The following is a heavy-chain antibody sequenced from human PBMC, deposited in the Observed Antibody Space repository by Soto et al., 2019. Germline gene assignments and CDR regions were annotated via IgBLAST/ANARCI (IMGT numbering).Heavy chain of an antibody. V-gene: IGHV2-70*01. D-gene: IGHD1-7*01. CDR1: GFSLSRKGMS. CDR2: IDWEEEK. CDR3: TRSTNWHYYYYSHY. J-gene: IGHJ4*02. Sequence: SGPTLVSPKHTLILTCAFSGFSLSRKGMSVSWIRQPPGNSLEFLALIDWEEEKFSSPSLRTRLTVSKDTSKSQVVLTLTNVEPVDKATHYCTRSTNWHYYYYSHYWDQGPMVTVFS.